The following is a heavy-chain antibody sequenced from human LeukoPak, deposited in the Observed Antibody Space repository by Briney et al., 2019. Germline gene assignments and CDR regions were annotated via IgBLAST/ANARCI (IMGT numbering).Heavy chain of an antibody. CDR2: IYYSGST. CDR3: ARRLLGWYFDL. CDR1: GGSMSSYY. V-gene: IGHV4-59*01. J-gene: IGHJ2*01. D-gene: IGHD3-16*01. Sequence: PSETLPLTCTVSGGSMSSYYWSWIQQPPGKGLEWIGYIYYSGSTNYNPSLKSRVTISVDTSKNQFSLKLSSVTAADTAVYYCARRLLGWYFDLWGRGTLVTVSS.